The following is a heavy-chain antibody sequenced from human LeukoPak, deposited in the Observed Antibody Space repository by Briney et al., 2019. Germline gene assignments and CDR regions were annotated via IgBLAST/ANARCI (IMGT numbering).Heavy chain of an antibody. CDR2: IYYSGST. J-gene: IGHJ3*02. CDR3: ARERRGYMPAATGFDI. D-gene: IGHD3-3*01. V-gene: IGHV4-30-4*08. CDR1: GGSISSGDYY. Sequence: SETLSLTCTVSGGSISSGDYYWSWIRQPPGKGLEWIGYIYYSGSTYYNPSLKSRVTISVDTSKNQFSLKLSSVTAADTAVYYCARERRGYMPAATGFDIWGQGTMVTVSS.